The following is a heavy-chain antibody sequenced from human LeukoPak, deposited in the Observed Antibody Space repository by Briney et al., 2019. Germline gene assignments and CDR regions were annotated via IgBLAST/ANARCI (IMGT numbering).Heavy chain of an antibody. CDR2: IKQDGSEK. CDR3: ATDSRSCRY. CDR1: GFTFSTHW. J-gene: IGHJ4*02. Sequence: GGSLRLSCAASGFTFSTHWMTWVRQAPGKGLEWVANIKQDGSEKYYLDSVKGRFTISRDNAKNSLFLQMNSLRAEDTAMYYCATDSRSCRYWGQGTLVIVSS. V-gene: IGHV3-7*03.